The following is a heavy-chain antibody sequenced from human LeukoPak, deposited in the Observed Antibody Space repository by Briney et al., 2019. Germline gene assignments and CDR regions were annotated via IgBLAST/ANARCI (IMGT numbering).Heavy chain of an antibody. Sequence: PSETLSLTCTVSGGSISSYFWHWIRQTPGKELEWIGYISYSGDTDYNPSLKSRVTISVDTSKNHFSLKMSYVTAAGTAVYYCARKSSTSGYNGYDVWYFDLWGRGTLVTVSS. V-gene: IGHV4-59*08. D-gene: IGHD5-12*01. CDR2: ISYSGDT. CDR3: ARKSSTSGYNGYDVWYFDL. J-gene: IGHJ2*01. CDR1: GGSISSYF.